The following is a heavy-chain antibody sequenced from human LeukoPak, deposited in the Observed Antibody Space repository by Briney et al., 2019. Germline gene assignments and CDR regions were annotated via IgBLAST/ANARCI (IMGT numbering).Heavy chain of an antibody. D-gene: IGHD2-21*02. CDR3: AREGPIFCGTDCFSF. J-gene: IGHJ4*02. CDR2: INPNSGGT. V-gene: IGHV1-2*02. CDR1: GYTFTCYY. Sequence: ASVKVSCKASGYTFTCYYMHWVRQAPGQGLEWMGWINPNSGGTNYAQKFQGRVTMTRDTSISTAYMELSRLRSDNTAVYYCAREGPIFCGTDCFSFWGQGTLVTVSS.